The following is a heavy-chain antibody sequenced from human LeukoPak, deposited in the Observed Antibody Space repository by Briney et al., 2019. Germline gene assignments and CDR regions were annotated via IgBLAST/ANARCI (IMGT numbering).Heavy chain of an antibody. CDR1: GFTFSSYS. D-gene: IGHD1-14*01. CDR3: VNGQEPGDDAFDI. CDR2: ISSSSTYI. V-gene: IGHV3-21*01. Sequence: HGGSLRLSCAASGFTFSSYSMNWVRQAPGKGLEWVSSISSSSTYIYYVDSVKGRFTISRDNAKNSVYLQMDSLRADDTAVYYCVNGQEPGDDAFDIWGQGTMVVVSS. J-gene: IGHJ3*02.